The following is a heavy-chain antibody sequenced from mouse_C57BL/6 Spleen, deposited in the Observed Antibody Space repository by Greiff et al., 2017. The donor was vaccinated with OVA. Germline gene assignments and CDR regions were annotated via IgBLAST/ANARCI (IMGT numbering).Heavy chain of an antibody. CDR2: IYPGSGNT. J-gene: IGHJ4*01. V-gene: IGHV1-66*01. CDR3: ARGDLFNYAMDY. D-gene: IGHD1-1*01. Sequence: VQLQQSGPELVKPGASVEISCKASGYSFTSYYIHWVKQRPGQGLEWIGWIYPGSGNTKYNEKFKGKATLTADTSSSTAYMQLSSLTSEDSAVYYCARGDLFNYAMDYWGQGTSVTVSS. CDR1: GYSFTSYY.